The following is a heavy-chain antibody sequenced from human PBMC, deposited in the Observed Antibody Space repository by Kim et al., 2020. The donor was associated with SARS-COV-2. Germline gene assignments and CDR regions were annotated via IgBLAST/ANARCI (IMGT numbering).Heavy chain of an antibody. D-gene: IGHD6-19*01. Sequence: QKFQGRVTMTRDTSTSTVYMELSSLRSEDTAVYYCARVRSGWQQNDAFDIWGQGTMVTVSS. CDR3: ARVRSGWQQNDAFDI. V-gene: IGHV1-46*01. J-gene: IGHJ3*02.